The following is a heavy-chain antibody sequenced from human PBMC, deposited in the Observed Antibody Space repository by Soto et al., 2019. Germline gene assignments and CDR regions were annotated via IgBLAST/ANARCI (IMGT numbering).Heavy chain of an antibody. V-gene: IGHV1-2*02. CDR2: INPNSGGT. CDR1: GCTFSDYY. CDR3: AREPATAKPEGVDF. Sequence: ASVKVSCKASGCTFSDYYIHWVRQAPGQGLEWMGWINPNSGGTKYAPKFQGGVTMTRDTSITTAYMELSRLRSGDTAVYYCAREPATAKPEGVDFWGQGTLVTVSS. J-gene: IGHJ4*02. D-gene: IGHD1-1*01.